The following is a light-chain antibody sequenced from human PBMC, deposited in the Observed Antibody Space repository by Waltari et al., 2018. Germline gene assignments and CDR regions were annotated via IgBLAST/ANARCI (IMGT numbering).Light chain of an antibody. Sequence: QSALTQPPSASGSPGQSVTISCTGTRSDVGGYNYVSWYQQHPGKAPKLMIYEVNKRPSGVPDRFSGSKSANTASLTVSGLQAEDEADYFCNSYAGSNDVVFGGGTMLTVL. J-gene: IGLJ3*02. V-gene: IGLV2-8*01. CDR3: NSYAGSNDVV. CDR2: EVN. CDR1: RSDVGGYNY.